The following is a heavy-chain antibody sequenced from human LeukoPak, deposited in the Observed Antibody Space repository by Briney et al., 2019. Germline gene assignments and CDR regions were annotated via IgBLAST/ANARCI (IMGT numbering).Heavy chain of an antibody. CDR2: ISGRAGTT. D-gene: IGHD1-7*01. Sequence: GGSPRLSCAASGFTFSNYAMSWVRQAPGKGLEWVSAISGRAGTTYYADSVKGRFTISRDNSKNTLYLQMNSLRAEDTAVYYCLTVRKYLRVGWNSNFDYWGQGTLVTVSS. V-gene: IGHV3-23*01. J-gene: IGHJ4*02. CDR1: GFTFSNYA. CDR3: LTVRKYLRVGWNSNFDY.